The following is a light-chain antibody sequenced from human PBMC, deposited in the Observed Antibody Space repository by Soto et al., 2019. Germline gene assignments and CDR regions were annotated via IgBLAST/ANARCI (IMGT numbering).Light chain of an antibody. V-gene: IGKV3-20*01. Sequence: EIVLTQSPGTLSLSPGERATLSCRASQSVSSSYLAWYQQKPGQAPRLLSYGASSRATGIPDRFSGSGSGTDFTLTFSRLEPEDFAVYYCQQYGSHESTFGQGTKVEIK. CDR2: GAS. CDR1: QSVSSSY. J-gene: IGKJ1*01. CDR3: QQYGSHEST.